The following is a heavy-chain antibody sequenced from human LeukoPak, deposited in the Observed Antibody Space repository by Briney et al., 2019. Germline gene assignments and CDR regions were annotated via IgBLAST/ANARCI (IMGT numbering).Heavy chain of an antibody. D-gene: IGHD4-23*01. J-gene: IGHJ4*02. Sequence: SETLSLTRTVSGGSISSYYWGWIRQPPGKGLEWIGSIYYSGSTYYNPSLKSRVTISVDTSKNQFSLKLSSVAAADTAVYYCARGGTVVIDYWGQGTLVTVSS. CDR1: GGSISSYY. CDR2: IYYSGST. V-gene: IGHV4-39*01. CDR3: ARGGTVVIDY.